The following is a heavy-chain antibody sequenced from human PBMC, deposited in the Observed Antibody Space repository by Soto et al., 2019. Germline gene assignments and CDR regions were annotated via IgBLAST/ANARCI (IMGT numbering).Heavy chain of an antibody. D-gene: IGHD3-10*01. CDR2: ISSSGSTI. CDR1: GFTFSDYY. Sequence: PGGSLRLSCAASGFTFSDYYMSWIRQAPGKGLEWVSYISSSGSTIYYADSVKGRFTISRDNAKNSLYLQMNSLRAEDKAVYYCARTIVRGVMTLQHYYYMDVWGKGTTVTVSS. CDR3: ARTIVRGVMTLQHYYYMDV. J-gene: IGHJ6*03. V-gene: IGHV3-11*01.